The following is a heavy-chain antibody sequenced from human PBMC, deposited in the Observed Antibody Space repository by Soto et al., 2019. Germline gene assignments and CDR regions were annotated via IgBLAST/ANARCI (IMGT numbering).Heavy chain of an antibody. V-gene: IGHV4-39*01. CDR2: IYYSGTT. CDR3: ARLHGYCISSSCHGHYAMDV. Sequence: QLQLQESGPGLVKPSETLSLTCTVSSASISSSSYTWGWIRQPPGKGLEWIGSIYYSGTTYYNPSRNGRVTVSVDTSKNQCSLKVTSVTAADTAGYYCARLHGYCISSSCHGHYAMDVWGQGTTVTVSS. D-gene: IGHD2-2*01. CDR1: SASISSSSYT. J-gene: IGHJ6*02.